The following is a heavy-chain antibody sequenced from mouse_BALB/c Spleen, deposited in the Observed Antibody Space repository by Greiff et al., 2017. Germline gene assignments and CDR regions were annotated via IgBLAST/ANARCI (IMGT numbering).Heavy chain of an antibody. CDR2: IFPGSGNT. Sequence: QVQLQQSGPELVKPGASVKISCKASGYSFTSYYIHWVKQRPGQGLEWIGWIFPGSGNTKYNEKFKGKATLTADTSSSTAYMQLSSLTSEDSAVYFCARRYYDYAMDYWGQGTSVTVSS. D-gene: IGHD1-1*01. J-gene: IGHJ4*01. CDR3: ARRYYDYAMDY. V-gene: IGHV1-66*01. CDR1: GYSFTSYY.